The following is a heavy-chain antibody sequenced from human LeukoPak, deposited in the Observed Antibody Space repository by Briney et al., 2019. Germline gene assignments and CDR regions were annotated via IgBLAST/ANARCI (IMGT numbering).Heavy chain of an antibody. CDR1: GGTFSSYA. Sequence: SVKVSCKASGGTFSSYAISWVRQAPGQGLEWMGGIIPIFGTANYAQKFRGRVTITADESTSTAYMELSSLRSEDTAVYYCAREDSEYSSGRTDAFDIWGQGTMVTVSS. V-gene: IGHV1-69*13. CDR2: IIPIFGTA. D-gene: IGHD6-19*01. CDR3: AREDSEYSSGRTDAFDI. J-gene: IGHJ3*02.